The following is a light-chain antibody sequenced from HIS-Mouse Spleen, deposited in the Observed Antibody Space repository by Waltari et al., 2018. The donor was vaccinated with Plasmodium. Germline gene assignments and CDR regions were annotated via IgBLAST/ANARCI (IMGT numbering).Light chain of an antibody. J-gene: IGKJ3*01. Sequence: ELVMPQSPATLSVSPGERATLSGRASQSVSRNLAWYQQKPGQAPRLLIYGASTRATGVPARFSGSGSGTEFTLTISSLQSEDFAIYYCQQYNNWSFTFGPGTKVEIK. CDR3: QQYNNWSFT. V-gene: IGKV3-15*01. CDR2: GAS. CDR1: QSVSRN.